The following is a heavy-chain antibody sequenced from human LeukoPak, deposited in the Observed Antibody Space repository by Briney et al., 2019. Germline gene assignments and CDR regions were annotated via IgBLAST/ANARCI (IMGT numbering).Heavy chain of an antibody. J-gene: IGHJ2*01. CDR2: IYYSGST. Sequence: SETLSLTCTVSGGSISSYYWSWIRQPPGKGLEWIGYIYYSGSTNYNPSLKSRVTISVDTSKNQFSPRLRSVTAADTAVYYCARDSHNYGRWFFDLWGRGTLVTVSS. CDR1: GGSISSYY. D-gene: IGHD3-16*01. V-gene: IGHV4-59*01. CDR3: ARDSHNYGRWFFDL.